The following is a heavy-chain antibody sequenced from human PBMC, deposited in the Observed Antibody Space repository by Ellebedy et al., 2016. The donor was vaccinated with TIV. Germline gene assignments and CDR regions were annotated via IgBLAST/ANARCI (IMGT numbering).Heavy chain of an antibody. CDR2: INHSGST. CDR1: GGSISSSSYY. J-gene: IGHJ3*02. D-gene: IGHD3-22*01. V-gene: IGHV4-39*07. Sequence: MPGGSLRLSCTVSGGSISSSSYYWGWIRQPPGKGLEWIGEINHSGSTNYNPSLKSRVTISVDTSKNQFSLKLSSVTAADTAVYYCARSFGWLLLGDDAFDIWGQGTMVTVSS. CDR3: ARSFGWLLLGDDAFDI.